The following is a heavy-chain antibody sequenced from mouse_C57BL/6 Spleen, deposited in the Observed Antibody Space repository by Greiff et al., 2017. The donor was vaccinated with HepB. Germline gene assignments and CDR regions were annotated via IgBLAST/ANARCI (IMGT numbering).Heavy chain of an antibody. V-gene: IGHV1-64*01. D-gene: IGHD4-1*02. J-gene: IGHJ2*01. CDR2: IHPNSGST. CDR3: ARPPTGTGYYFDY. Sequence: QVQLQQPGAELVKPGASVKLSCKASGYTFTSYWMHWVKQRPGQGLEWIGMIHPNSGSTNYNEKFKSKATLTVDKSSSTAYMQLSSLTSEDSAVYYCARPPTGTGYYFDYWGQGTTLTVSS. CDR1: GYTFTSYW.